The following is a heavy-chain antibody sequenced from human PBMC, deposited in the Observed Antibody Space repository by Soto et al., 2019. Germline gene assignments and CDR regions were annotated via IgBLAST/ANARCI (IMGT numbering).Heavy chain of an antibody. V-gene: IGHV4-34*01. CDR1: GGSFSGYY. CDR3: ARGRYYDSSGYYYMDAFDI. D-gene: IGHD3-22*01. Sequence: SETLSLTCAVYGGSFSGYYWSWIRQPPGKGLEWIGEINHSGSTNYNPSLKSRVTISVDTSKNQFSLKLSSVTAADTAVYYCARGRYYDSSGYYYMDAFDIWGQGTMVTVSS. CDR2: INHSGST. J-gene: IGHJ3*02.